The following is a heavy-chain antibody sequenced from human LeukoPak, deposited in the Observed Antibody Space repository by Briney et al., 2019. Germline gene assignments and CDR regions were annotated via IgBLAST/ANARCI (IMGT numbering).Heavy chain of an antibody. CDR3: AREKVVVVAADAFDI. V-gene: IGHV1-2*02. CDR1: GYTFTGYY. CDR2: INPNSGDT. Sequence: ASVKVSCKASGYTFTGYYMHWVRQAPGQGLEWMGGINPNSGDTNYAQKFQGRVTMTRDTSSSTAYMELSRLRSDDTAVYYCAREKVVVVAADAFDIWGQGTMVTVSS. J-gene: IGHJ3*02. D-gene: IGHD2-15*01.